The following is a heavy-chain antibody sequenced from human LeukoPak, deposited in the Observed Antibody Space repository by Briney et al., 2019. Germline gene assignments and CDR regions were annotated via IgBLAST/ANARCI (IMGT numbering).Heavy chain of an antibody. CDR1: GFTVSSNY. CDR2: IYSGGST. D-gene: IGHD3-10*01. CDR3: ARRPVDYGSGSHDY. Sequence: PGGSLSLSCAASGFTVSSNYMSWVRQAPGKGLEWVSVIYSGGSTYYADSVKGRFTISRHNSKNTLYLQMNSLRAEDTAVYYCARRPVDYGSGSHDYWGQGTLVTVSS. V-gene: IGHV3-53*04. J-gene: IGHJ4*02.